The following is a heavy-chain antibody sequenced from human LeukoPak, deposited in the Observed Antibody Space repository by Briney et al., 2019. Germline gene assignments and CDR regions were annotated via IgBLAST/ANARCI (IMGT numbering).Heavy chain of an antibody. CDR1: GGSIRSDICY. Sequence: SETLSLTCTVSGGSIRSDICYWSWIRQHPGKGLEWIGYIHHSGSTFYNPSLKSRITISVDTSKYQFSLRLRSVTAADTAVYYCGSLATPGLYFDYWGLGTLVTVSS. CDR2: IHHSGST. D-gene: IGHD6-6*01. CDR3: GSLATPGLYFDY. V-gene: IGHV4-31*03. J-gene: IGHJ4*02.